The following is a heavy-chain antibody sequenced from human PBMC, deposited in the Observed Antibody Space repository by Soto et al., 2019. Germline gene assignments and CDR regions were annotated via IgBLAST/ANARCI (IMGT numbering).Heavy chain of an antibody. J-gene: IGHJ6*02. Sequence: QLQLQESGPGLVKPSETLSLTCTVSGGSISSGPYSWGWIRQPPGEGLEWIGPFHYSENTYYNPSLESRVTISVDTSKNQFSLKVTSVTVADTAIYYCARLGGYCSTTSCYGFYGMEVWGQGTTVIVSS. CDR1: GGSISSGPYS. V-gene: IGHV4-39*01. D-gene: IGHD2-2*01. CDR3: ARLGGYCSTTSCYGFYGMEV. CDR2: FHYSENT.